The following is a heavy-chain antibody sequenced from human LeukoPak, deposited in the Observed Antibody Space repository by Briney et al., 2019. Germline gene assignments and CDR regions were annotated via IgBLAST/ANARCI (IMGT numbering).Heavy chain of an antibody. CDR1: GYTFTSYD. Sequence: GASVKVSCKASGYTFTSYDINWVQQASGQGLEWMGWMNPNSGNTGYAQKFQGRVTMTRNTSISTAYMELSSLRSEDTAVYYCARASNPVGMDVWGQGTTVTVSS. V-gene: IGHV1-8*01. CDR3: ARASNPVGMDV. CDR2: MNPNSGNT. J-gene: IGHJ6*02.